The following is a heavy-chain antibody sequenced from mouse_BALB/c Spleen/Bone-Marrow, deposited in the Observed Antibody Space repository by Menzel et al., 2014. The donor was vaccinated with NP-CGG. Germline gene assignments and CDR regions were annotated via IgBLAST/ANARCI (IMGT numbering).Heavy chain of an antibody. Sequence: QVQLKESGAELVKLGASVKMSCKASGYTFTSYWMHWVKQRPGQGLEWIGVIDPSDSYTSYNQKFKGKATLTVDTSSSTAYMQLSSLTSEDSAVYYCTIPTARACFDYWGQGTTLTVSS. CDR2: IDPSDSYT. D-gene: IGHD3-2*01. V-gene: IGHV1S127*01. J-gene: IGHJ2*01. CDR3: TIPTARACFDY. CDR1: GYTFTSYW.